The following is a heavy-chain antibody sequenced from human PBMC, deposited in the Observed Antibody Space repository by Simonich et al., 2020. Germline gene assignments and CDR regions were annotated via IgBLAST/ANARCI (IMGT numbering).Heavy chain of an antibody. CDR3: AKDVAAAGTEYFQH. D-gene: IGHD6-13*01. V-gene: IGHV3-9*01. Sequence: EVQLVESGGGLVQPGRSLRLSCAASGFTFDDFAMHWVRKAPGNGLGWVLWISDNRGSIGYADSVKGRFTISRDNAKNSLYLQMNSLRAEDTALYYCAKDVAAAGTEYFQHWGQGTLVTVSS. CDR1: GFTFDDFA. J-gene: IGHJ1*01. CDR2: ISDNRGSI.